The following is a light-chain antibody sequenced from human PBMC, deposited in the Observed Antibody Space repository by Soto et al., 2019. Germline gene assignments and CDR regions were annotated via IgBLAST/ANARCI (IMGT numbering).Light chain of an antibody. Sequence: EIVLTQSPGTLSLSPGERPTLSCRASQSVSGSYLAWYQQKPGQAPRLLLYGTSSRATGIPDRFCGSGSGTDFSLTISRLEPEDFAVYYCQQYGSSPWTFGQGTKVEIK. CDR2: GTS. CDR1: QSVSGSY. J-gene: IGKJ1*01. V-gene: IGKV3-20*01. CDR3: QQYGSSPWT.